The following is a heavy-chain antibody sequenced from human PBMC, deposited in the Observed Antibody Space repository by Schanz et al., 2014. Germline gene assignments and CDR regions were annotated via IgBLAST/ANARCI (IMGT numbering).Heavy chain of an antibody. V-gene: IGHV3-53*01. CDR3: AKRCSSTSCSHGAFDI. CDR2: IYSDGRT. D-gene: IGHD2-2*01. J-gene: IGHJ3*02. CDR1: GFTVSSNY. Sequence: EVQLVESRGGLVQPGGSLRLSCVASGFTVSSNYMSWVRQAPGKGLEWVSVIYSDGRTYYGDSVKGRFTISRDNSKNTLYLQMNSLRDEDTAMYYCAKRCSSTSCSHGAFDIWGQGTMVTVSS.